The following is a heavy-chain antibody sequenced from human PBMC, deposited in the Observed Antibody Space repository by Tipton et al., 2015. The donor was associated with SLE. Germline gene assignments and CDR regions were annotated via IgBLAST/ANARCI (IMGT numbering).Heavy chain of an antibody. Sequence: TLSLTCAVYGGSFSFYYWSWIRQPPGKGLEWIGEINHSGSTNYNPSLKSRVTISVDTSKNQFSLKVSSVTAADTAVYYCAGQLGADAFDIWGQGTMVTVSS. D-gene: IGHD7-27*01. CDR1: GGSFSFYY. CDR2: INHSGST. V-gene: IGHV4-34*01. CDR3: AGQLGADAFDI. J-gene: IGHJ3*02.